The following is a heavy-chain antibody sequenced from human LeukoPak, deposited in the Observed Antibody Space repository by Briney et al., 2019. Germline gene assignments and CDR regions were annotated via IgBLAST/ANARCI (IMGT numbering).Heavy chain of an antibody. V-gene: IGHV1-2*02. J-gene: IGHJ4*02. Sequence: ASVKVSCKASGYTFAGYYMHWVRQAPGQGLEWMGWINPNSGGTNYAQKFQGRVTMTRDTSIGTAYMELSRLRSDDTAVYYCARGSHLWFGDPTLVYYFDYWGQGTLVTVSS. CDR2: INPNSGGT. D-gene: IGHD3-10*01. CDR3: ARGSHLWFGDPTLVYYFDY. CDR1: GYTFAGYY.